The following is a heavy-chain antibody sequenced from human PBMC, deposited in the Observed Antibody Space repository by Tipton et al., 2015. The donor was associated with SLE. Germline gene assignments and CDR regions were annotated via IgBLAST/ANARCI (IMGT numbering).Heavy chain of an antibody. J-gene: IGHJ3*02. V-gene: IGHV3-33*01. D-gene: IGHD2-21*01. CDR1: GFTFSDYG. CDR3: AREFFEHDRAEGTFDT. CDR2: IWYDGSNK. Sequence: RSLRLSCEVSGFTFSDYGIHWVRQAPGKGLEWVAIIWYDGSNKYYADSVKGRFTISRDNSKNTVYLQMDSLRAEDTALYYCAREFFEHDRAEGTFDTWGQGTMLTVSS.